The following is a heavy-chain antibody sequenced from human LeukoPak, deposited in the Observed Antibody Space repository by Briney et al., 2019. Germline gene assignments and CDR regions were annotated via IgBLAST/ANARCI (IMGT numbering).Heavy chain of an antibody. CDR2: ITGSSRSI. CDR1: GFTFSDYY. Sequence: GGSLRLSCAASGFTFSDYYMSWIRQAPGKGLEWVSFITGSSRSINYADSVKGRFTISRDNAKSSMYLQMNSLRAEDTAVYSCARVVYRYGYAFDIWGQGTEVTVSS. D-gene: IGHD5-18*01. CDR3: ARVVYRYGYAFDI. J-gene: IGHJ3*02. V-gene: IGHV3-11*06.